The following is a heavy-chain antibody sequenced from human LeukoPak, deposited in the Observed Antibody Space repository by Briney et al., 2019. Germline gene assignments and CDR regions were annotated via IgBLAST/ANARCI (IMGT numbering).Heavy chain of an antibody. J-gene: IGHJ4*01. CDR2: ISSDGRST. CDR3: VKDGGRSYSTTYDY. Sequence: GGSLRLSCAASGFTFSSYWMHWVRQTPGKGLVWVSCISSDGRSTYYADSVQGRFTISRDNAKNTLYLQMNSLRVEDTAMYHCVKDGGRSYSTTYDYWGHGNLVTVSS. V-gene: IGHV3-74*01. D-gene: IGHD3-10*01. CDR1: GFTFSSYW.